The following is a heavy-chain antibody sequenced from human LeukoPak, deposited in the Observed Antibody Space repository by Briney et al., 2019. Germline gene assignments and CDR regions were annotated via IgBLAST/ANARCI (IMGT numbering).Heavy chain of an antibody. CDR2: IIPIFGTA. Sequence: ASVKVSCKASGGTFSSYAISWVRQAPGQGLEWMGGIIPIFGTANYAQKFQGRVTITADESTSTAYMELSRLRSEDTAVYYCARGVVATSRFDYWGQGTLVTASS. J-gene: IGHJ4*02. D-gene: IGHD5-12*01. CDR3: ARGVVATSRFDY. V-gene: IGHV1-69*13. CDR1: GGTFSSYA.